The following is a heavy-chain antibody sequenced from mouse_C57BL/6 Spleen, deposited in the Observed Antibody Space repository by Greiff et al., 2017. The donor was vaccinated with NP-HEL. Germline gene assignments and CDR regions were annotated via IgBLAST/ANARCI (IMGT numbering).Heavy chain of an antibody. J-gene: IGHJ2*01. CDR3: ARSVNWDDGDY. CDR2: IYPGDGDT. Sequence: VQLQQSGPELVKPGASVKISCKASGYAFSSSWMNWVKQRPGKGLEWIGRIYPGDGDTNYNGKFKGKATLTADKSSSTAYMQLSSLTSEDSAVYFCARSVNWDDGDYWGQGTTLTVSS. D-gene: IGHD4-1*01. CDR1: GYAFSSSW. V-gene: IGHV1-82*01.